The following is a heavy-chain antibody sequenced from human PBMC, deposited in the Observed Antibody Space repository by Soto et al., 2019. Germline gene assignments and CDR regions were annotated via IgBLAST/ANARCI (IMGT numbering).Heavy chain of an antibody. CDR1: GYSFTSYG. CDR2: ISPSNGRT. CDR3: GRCRTDSYAMAV. J-gene: IGHJ6*02. D-gene: IGHD5-18*01. V-gene: IGHV1-18*01. Sequence: ASVNVSWKAAGYSFTSYGIAWVRQVPGQGPELMGWISPSNGRTNYAQNVPGRVVMTAXXXXXXVXFEVRSLTSDETAMYYCGRCRTDSYAMAVWG.